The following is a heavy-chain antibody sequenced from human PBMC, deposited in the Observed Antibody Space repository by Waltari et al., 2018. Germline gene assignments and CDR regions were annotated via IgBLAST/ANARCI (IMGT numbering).Heavy chain of an antibody. CDR3: ARLTFDYGDEQPPLDF. D-gene: IGHD4-17*01. Sequence: QVQLQQWGAGLLKPSETLSLTCAVYGGSFSGYCWNWIRQPPGRGLEWIGEINHSGSTNYNPALESRVTISVDTSKKQISLKLSSVTAADTAIYYCARLTFDYGDEQPPLDFWGQGTLVTVSS. J-gene: IGHJ4*02. CDR1: GGSFSGYC. CDR2: INHSGST. V-gene: IGHV4-34*01.